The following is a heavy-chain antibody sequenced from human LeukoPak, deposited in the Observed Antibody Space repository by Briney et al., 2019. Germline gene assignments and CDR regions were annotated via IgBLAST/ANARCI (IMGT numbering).Heavy chain of an antibody. J-gene: IGHJ4*02. CDR1: GGSISSGNW. Sequence: PSETLSLTCAVSGGSISSGNWWGWVRQPPGKGLEWIGQIYHSGSTNYNPSLKSRVTISVEKSKNQFSLNLTSVTAEDTAVYYCAGGLLASGTDYWGQGTLVTVSS. CDR3: AGGLLASGTDY. D-gene: IGHD6-13*01. V-gene: IGHV4-4*02. CDR2: IYHSGST.